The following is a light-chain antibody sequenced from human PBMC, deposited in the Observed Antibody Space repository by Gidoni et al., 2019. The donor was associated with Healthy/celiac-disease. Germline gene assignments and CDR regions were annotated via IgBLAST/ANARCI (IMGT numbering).Light chain of an antibody. CDR2: AAS. J-gene: IGKJ1*01. V-gene: IGKV1-39*01. CDR3: QPSYSTPKT. CDR1: QSISSY. Sequence: DIQMTQSPSSLSASVGDRVTITCRASQSISSYLNWYQQKPGKAPKLLIYAASSLPSGVPSRFSGSGSGTDFTLTISSLQPEDFATYYCQPSYSTPKTFGQXTKVEIK.